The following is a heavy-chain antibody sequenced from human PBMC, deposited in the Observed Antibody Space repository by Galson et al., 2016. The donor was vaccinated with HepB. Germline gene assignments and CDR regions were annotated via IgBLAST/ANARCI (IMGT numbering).Heavy chain of an antibody. CDR1: GFTFSSYT. J-gene: IGHJ4*02. CDR2: DSMDGRRK. CDR3: AKRHEYCPPVGCSVDS. V-gene: IGHV3-30*18. D-gene: IGHD2/OR15-2a*01. Sequence: SLRLSCAASGFTFSSYTISWVRQAPGKGLEWVAADSMDGRRKFYADSVKGRFTISRDNSNNMLFLQMSSLRFDDTAVYYCAKRHEYCPPVGCSVDSWGQGTLVSVSS.